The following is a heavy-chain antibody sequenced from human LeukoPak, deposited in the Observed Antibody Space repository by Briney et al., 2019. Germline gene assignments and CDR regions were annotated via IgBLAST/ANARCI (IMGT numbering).Heavy chain of an antibody. CDR1: GLTFRDDW. Sequence: GGSMRLSCAASGLTFRDDWMHWVRQAPGKGLVWVSRIISDGSGTIYADSVKGRFTISRDNARNTLNPQMNSLRVDDTAVYYCVRDSYYGMDVWDQGTTVTVSS. CDR3: VRDSYYGMDV. V-gene: IGHV3-74*01. J-gene: IGHJ6*02. CDR2: IISDGSGT.